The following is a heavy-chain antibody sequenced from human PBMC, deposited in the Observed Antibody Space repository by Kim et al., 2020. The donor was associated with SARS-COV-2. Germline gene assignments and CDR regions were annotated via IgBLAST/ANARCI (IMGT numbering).Heavy chain of an antibody. CDR3: AKDCRNGDRHYYGMDV. CDR2: ISWNSGSI. CDR1: GFTFGDYA. J-gene: IGHJ6*02. Sequence: GGSLRLSCAASGFTFGDYAMHWVRQAPGKGLEWVSGISWNSGSIGYADSVKGRFTISRDNAKNSLYLQMNSLRAEDTALYYCAKDCRNGDRHYYGMDVWGQGTTVTVSS. D-gene: IGHD4-17*01. V-gene: IGHV3-9*01.